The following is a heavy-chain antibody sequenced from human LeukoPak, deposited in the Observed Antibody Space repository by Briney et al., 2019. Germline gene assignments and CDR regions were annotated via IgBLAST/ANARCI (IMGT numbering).Heavy chain of an antibody. CDR1: GFTFSTYG. CDR2: ISSSSGYI. CDR3: ATVGPSCSGGSCYDY. D-gene: IGHD2-15*01. J-gene: IGHJ4*02. V-gene: IGHV3-21*01. Sequence: GGSLRLSCAASGFTFSTYGMNWARQAPGKGLEWVSSISSSSGYIYYADSVKGRFTISRDNAKNSLYLQMNSLRAEDTAVYYCATVGPSCSGGSCYDYWGQGTLVTVSS.